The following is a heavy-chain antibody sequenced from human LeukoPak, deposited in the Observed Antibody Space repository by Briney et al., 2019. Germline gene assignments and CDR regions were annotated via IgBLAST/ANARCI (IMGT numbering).Heavy chain of an antibody. CDR1: GYTFTGYY. CDR3: ARISITASLGMDV. D-gene: IGHD3-10*01. CDR2: INPNSGGT. Sequence: ASVTVSCKASGYTFTGYYMHWVRQAPGQGLEGMGWINPNSGGTNYAQKFQGRVTVTRDTSISTAYMELSRLRSDDTAVCYCARISITASLGMDVWGQGTTVTVPS. V-gene: IGHV1-2*02. J-gene: IGHJ6*02.